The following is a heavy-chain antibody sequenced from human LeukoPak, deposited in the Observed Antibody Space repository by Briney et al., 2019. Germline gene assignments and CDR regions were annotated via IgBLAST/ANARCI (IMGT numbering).Heavy chain of an antibody. CDR1: GFTFTSAW. CDR2: IKSNLDGGTT. V-gene: IGHV3-15*05. D-gene: IGHD3-3*01. J-gene: IGHJ4*02. Sequence: KTGGSLRLSCAASGFTFTSAWMVSVRQAPGKGLEWVGRIKSNLDGGTTDFAAPVKGRFSISRDDLARTLYLQMNNLKADDTGVYFCTTDFSHFDFSSGYYSYWGQGSLVTVSP. CDR3: TTDFSHFDFSSGYYSY.